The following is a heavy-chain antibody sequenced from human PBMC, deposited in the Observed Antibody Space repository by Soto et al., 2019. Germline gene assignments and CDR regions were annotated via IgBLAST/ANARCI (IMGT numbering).Heavy chain of an antibody. D-gene: IGHD6-25*01. CDR1: GFTFSSYA. V-gene: IGHV3-64*01. Sequence: EVQLVESGGGLVQPGGSLRLSCAASGFTFSSYAMHWVRQDPGKALEYVSAISSNGGSTYYANSVKGRFTISRDTYKNTLYLQMGSLRADDMAVYYCATPIAAAGGYDFDYWGEGTLVTVAS. J-gene: IGHJ4*02. CDR2: ISSNGGST. CDR3: ATPIAAAGGYDFDY.